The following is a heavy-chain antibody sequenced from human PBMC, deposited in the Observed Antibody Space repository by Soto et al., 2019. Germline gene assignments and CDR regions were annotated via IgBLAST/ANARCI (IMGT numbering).Heavy chain of an antibody. J-gene: IGHJ6*02. D-gene: IGHD3-3*01. CDR3: ARDLKYYDFWRGSQPDYYYYGMDV. CDR2: IIPIFGTA. V-gene: IGHV1-69*13. Sequence: SVKVSCKASGYTFTNFGISWVRQAPGQGLEWMGGIIPIFGTANYAQKFQGRVTITADESTSTAYMELSSLRSEDTAVYYCARDLKYYDFWRGSQPDYYYYGMDVWGQGTTVTVSS. CDR1: GYTFTNFG.